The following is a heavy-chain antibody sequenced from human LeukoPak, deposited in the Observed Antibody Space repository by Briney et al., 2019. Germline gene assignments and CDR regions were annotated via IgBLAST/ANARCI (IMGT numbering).Heavy chain of an antibody. CDR2: ISSSSSTK. CDR3: ARDLGYSDDY. V-gene: IGHV3-48*02. CDR1: GFTFSIYS. J-gene: IGHJ4*02. D-gene: IGHD6-13*01. Sequence: GGSLRLSCSASGFTFSIYSMNWVRQAPGKGLEWVSYISSSSSTKYYADSVKGRFTISRDNAENSLYLEMNSLRDEDTAVYYCARDLGYSDDYWGQGTLVTVSS.